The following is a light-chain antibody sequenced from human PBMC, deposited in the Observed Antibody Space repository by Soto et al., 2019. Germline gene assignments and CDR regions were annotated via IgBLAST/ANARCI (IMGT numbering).Light chain of an antibody. Sequence: DVVLTQSPLSLPVSFGQPASISCRSSKSLVYSDGNTHLSWFHQRPGQSPRRLIYRVSSRDSGVPDRFSGSGSGTDFTQEISKVEAEDVGIYFCTQGTHWPRTFGQGTKVEVK. CDR1: KSLVYSDGNTH. CDR2: RVS. V-gene: IGKV2-30*01. CDR3: TQGTHWPRT. J-gene: IGKJ1*01.